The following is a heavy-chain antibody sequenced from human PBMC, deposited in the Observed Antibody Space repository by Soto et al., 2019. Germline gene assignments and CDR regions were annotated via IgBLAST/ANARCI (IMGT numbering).Heavy chain of an antibody. Sequence: QVQLVQSGAEVKKPGSSVKVSCKASGGTFSTYSVSWVRQAPGQGLEWMGGIIPMFGSTKYAQTFQDRVTVTVQQSTSRVYMELSSLRSNDTAVYYSARSQGGEFQLLYGFDIWVQGTKGTVSS. V-gene: IGHV1-69*01. CDR2: IIPMFGST. CDR3: ARSQGGEFQLLYGFDI. D-gene: IGHD1-26*01. CDR1: GGTFSTYS. J-gene: IGHJ3*02.